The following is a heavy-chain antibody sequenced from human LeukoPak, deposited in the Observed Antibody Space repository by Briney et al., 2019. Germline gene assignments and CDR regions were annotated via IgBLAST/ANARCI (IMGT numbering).Heavy chain of an antibody. V-gene: IGHV4-4*07. CDR3: ARRDYYDSSGYDY. J-gene: IGHJ4*02. D-gene: IGHD3-22*01. CDR2: IYTSGST. Sequence: SETLSLTCTVSGGSISSYYWSWIWQPAGKGLEWIGRIYTSGSTNYNPSLKSRATMSVDTSKNQFSLKLSSVTAADTAVYYCARRDYYDSSGYDYWGQGTLVTVSS. CDR1: GGSISSYY.